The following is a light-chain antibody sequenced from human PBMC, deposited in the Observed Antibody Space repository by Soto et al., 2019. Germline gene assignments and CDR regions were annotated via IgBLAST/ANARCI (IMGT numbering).Light chain of an antibody. Sequence: EIVLTQSPGTLSLSPGERATLACRASQSVSSSYLAWYQQKPGQAPRLLIYGASSRATGIPDRFSGSGSGTDFTRTISRLEPEDFAVYYCQQYGSSPLFTFGHWTKLEIK. CDR3: QQYGSSPLFT. J-gene: IGKJ2*01. CDR1: QSVSSSY. CDR2: GAS. V-gene: IGKV3-20*01.